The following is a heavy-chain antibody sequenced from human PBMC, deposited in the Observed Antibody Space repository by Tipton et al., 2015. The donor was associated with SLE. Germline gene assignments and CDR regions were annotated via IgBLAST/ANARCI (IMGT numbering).Heavy chain of an antibody. CDR1: DFSFSSSW. J-gene: IGHJ4*02. CDR3: ARDRRGVAGTGFDY. D-gene: IGHD6-19*01. CDR2: IKPDGGEI. Sequence: SLRLSCAAYDFSFSSSWMSWLRQAPGKGLEWVINIKPDGGEIYSVDSVKGRFTISRDNAKKSLYLQMNSLRVEDTAVYYCARDRRGVAGTGFDYWGQGTLVTVSS. V-gene: IGHV3-7*01.